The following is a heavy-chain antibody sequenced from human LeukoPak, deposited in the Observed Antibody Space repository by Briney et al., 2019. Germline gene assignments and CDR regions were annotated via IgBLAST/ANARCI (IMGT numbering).Heavy chain of an antibody. CDR1: GLPFSTYL. V-gene: IGHV3-74*03. J-gene: IGHJ4*02. Sequence: SGGSLTLSCAASGLPFSTYLMSWVRQAPGKELEWVSRINSDGSITTYADSEKARFPISRDNSKITLYLQMNSLRAEDTAMYYCARATSYSFDYWGQGTLVTVSS. CDR2: INSDGSIT. CDR3: ARATSYSFDY.